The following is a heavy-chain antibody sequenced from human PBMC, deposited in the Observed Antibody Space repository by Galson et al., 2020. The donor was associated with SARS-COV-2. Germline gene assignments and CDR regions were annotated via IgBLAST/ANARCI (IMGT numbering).Heavy chain of an antibody. D-gene: IGHD3-22*01. J-gene: IGHJ4*02. CDR1: GFTFSSYG. CDR3: AKDDYYYDSLFPGFDY. CDR2: VSYDGSNK. V-gene: IGHV3-30*18. Sequence: GGSLRLSCAASGFTFSSYGMHWVRQAPGKGLEWVAVVSYDGSNKYYADSVKGRFTISRDNSKNTLYLQMNSLRAEDTAVYYCAKDDYYYDSLFPGFDYWGQGTLVTVSS.